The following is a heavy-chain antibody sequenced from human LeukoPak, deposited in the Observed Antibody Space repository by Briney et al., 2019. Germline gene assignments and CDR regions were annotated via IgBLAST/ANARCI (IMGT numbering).Heavy chain of an antibody. J-gene: IGHJ4*02. CDR3: ATCSGGSCYSPDH. Sequence: ASVKLSCKSSGYTFTAYYIHWVRQAPGQGLEWMGWIHPNTAGTNYAQNAQKFQGRITMTRDTSISTAYMELSRLRSDDTAVYYCATCSGGSCYSPDHWGQGTLVTVSS. CDR2: IHPNTAGT. D-gene: IGHD2-15*01. V-gene: IGHV1-2*02. CDR1: GYTFTAYY.